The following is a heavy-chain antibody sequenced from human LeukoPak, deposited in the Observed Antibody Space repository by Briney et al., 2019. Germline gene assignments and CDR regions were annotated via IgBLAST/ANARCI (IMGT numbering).Heavy chain of an antibody. J-gene: IGHJ4*02. Sequence: SVKGSCKASGGTFSNYAISWGRQAPGQGLEWMGGVIPIFGTANYAQKFQGRVTITADESTSTAYMELSSLRSEDTAVYYCARGDVLLWFGELLSPFDYWGQGTLATVSS. V-gene: IGHV1-69*13. CDR3: ARGDVLLWFGELLSPFDY. CDR2: VIPIFGTA. CDR1: GGTFSNYA. D-gene: IGHD3-10*01.